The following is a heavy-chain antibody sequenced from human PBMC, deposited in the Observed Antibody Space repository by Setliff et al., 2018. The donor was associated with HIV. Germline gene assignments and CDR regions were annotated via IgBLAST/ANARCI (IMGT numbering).Heavy chain of an antibody. CDR2: IYHYGSP. Sequence: SETLSLTCTVSGGSISSYFWTWIRQSPEKGLEWIGYIYHYGSPNYNPSLQSRVTLSLDTSKNQFSLKLSSVTAADTAMYYCARGEGIVGAWKTWLDPWGQGTLVTVSS. CDR1: GGSISSYF. D-gene: IGHD1-26*01. V-gene: IGHV4-59*08. J-gene: IGHJ5*02. CDR3: ARGEGIVGAWKTWLDP.